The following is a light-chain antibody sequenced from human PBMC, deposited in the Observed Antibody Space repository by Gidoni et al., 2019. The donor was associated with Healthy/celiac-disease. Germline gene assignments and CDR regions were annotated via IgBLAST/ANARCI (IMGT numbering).Light chain of an antibody. J-gene: IGLJ2*01. CDR1: NIGRQN. CDR3: QVWDSSTL. V-gene: IGLV3-9*01. Sequence: SYELTQPISVSVALGQTARITWGGNNIGRQNVHWSQQKPGQAPVLVIYRYSIRPSGIPERFSGSNSWNTATLTLRRAQSGDEADYYCQVWDSSTLFGGGTKLTVL. CDR2: RYS.